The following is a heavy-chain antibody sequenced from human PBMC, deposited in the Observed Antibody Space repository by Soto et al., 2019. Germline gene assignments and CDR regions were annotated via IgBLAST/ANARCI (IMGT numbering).Heavy chain of an antibody. Sequence: QLQLQESGPGLVKPSETLSLTCTVSGGSISSSSYYWGWIRQPPGKGLEWIGSIYYSGSTYYNPSLKSRVTISVDTSKNQFSLKLSSVTAADTAVYYCARHSTVTTFAPFDYWGQGTLVTVSS. V-gene: IGHV4-39*01. CDR2: IYYSGST. D-gene: IGHD4-17*01. CDR1: GGSISSSSYY. CDR3: ARHSTVTTFAPFDY. J-gene: IGHJ4*02.